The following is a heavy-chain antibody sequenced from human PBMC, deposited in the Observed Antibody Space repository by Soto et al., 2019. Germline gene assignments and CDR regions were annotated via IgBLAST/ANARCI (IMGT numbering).Heavy chain of an antibody. CDR3: ARAGYSYGTGTYYYYGMDV. D-gene: IGHD5-18*01. Sequence: EVQLVESGGGLVQPGGSLRLSCAASGFTFSSYDMHWVRQATGKGLEWVSAIGTAGDTYYPGSVKGRFTISRENAKNSLYLQMNSLRAGDTAVYYCARAGYSYGTGTYYYYGMDVWGQGTTVTVSS. CDR1: GFTFSSYD. J-gene: IGHJ6*02. V-gene: IGHV3-13*01. CDR2: IGTAGDT.